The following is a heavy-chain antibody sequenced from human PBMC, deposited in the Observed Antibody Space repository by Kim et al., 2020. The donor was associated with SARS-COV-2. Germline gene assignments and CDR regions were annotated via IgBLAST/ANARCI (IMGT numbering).Heavy chain of an antibody. CDR1: GFTFSSYA. D-gene: IGHD3-16*02. J-gene: IGHJ4*02. CDR3: AKDTGTTTFGVVIVIGAFDY. CDR2: ISCSGSST. Sequence: GGSLRLSCAASGFTFSSYAMSWVRQAPGKGLEWVSAISCSGSSTYYADSVKGRFTISRDNSKNTLYLQMNSLRAEDTAVYYCAKDTGTTTFGVVIVIGAFDYWGQGTLVTVSS. V-gene: IGHV3-23*01.